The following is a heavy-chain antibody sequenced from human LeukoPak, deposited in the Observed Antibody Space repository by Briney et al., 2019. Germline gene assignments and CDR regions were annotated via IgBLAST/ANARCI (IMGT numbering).Heavy chain of an antibody. D-gene: IGHD2-2*01. Sequence: ASVKVSCKASGYTFTSYGITWVRQAPGHGLEWMVWISPYNGNTNYAQKVQGRVTMTTDTSTSTAYMELRSLRSDDTAVYYCVRGGVHCSSISCYSMDVWGQGTTVTVSS. CDR3: VRGGVHCSSISCYSMDV. CDR1: GYTFTSYG. V-gene: IGHV1-18*01. CDR2: ISPYNGNT. J-gene: IGHJ6*02.